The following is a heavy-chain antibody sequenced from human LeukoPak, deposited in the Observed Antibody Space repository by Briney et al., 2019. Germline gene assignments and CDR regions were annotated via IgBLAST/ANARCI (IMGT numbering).Heavy chain of an antibody. Sequence: PGGSLRLSCAASGFTFSSYAMHWVRQAPGKGLEWVAVISYDGSNKYYADSVKGRFTISRDNSKNTLYLQMNSLRAEDTAVYYCAKDWSTYYYYYGMDVWGQGTTVTVSS. CDR1: GFTFSSYA. J-gene: IGHJ6*02. CDR3: AKDWSTYYYYYGMDV. V-gene: IGHV3-30*04. CDR2: ISYDGSNK.